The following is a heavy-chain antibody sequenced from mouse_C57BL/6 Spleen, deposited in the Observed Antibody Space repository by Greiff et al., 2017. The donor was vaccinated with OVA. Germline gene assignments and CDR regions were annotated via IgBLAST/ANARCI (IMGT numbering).Heavy chain of an antibody. D-gene: IGHD1-1*01. CDR1: GYTFTSYW. Sequence: QVQLKQSGAELVRPGSSVKLSCKASGYTFTSYWMHWVKQRPIQGLEWIGNIDPSDSETHYNQKFKDKATLTVDKSSSTAYMQLSSLTSEDSAVYYGARRTTVVPYWYFDVWGTGTTVTVSS. V-gene: IGHV1-52*01. CDR2: IDPSDSET. J-gene: IGHJ1*03. CDR3: ARRTTVVPYWYFDV.